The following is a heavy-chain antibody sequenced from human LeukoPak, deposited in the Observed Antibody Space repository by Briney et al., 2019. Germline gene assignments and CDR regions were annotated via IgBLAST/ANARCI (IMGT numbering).Heavy chain of an antibody. V-gene: IGHV4-39*07. Sequence: KTSETLSLTCTVSGGSISSSSYYWGWIRQPPGKGLEWIGSIYYSGSTYYNPSLKSRVTISVDTSKYQFSLKLSSVTAADTAVYYCARLRKGYCSGGSCYSYYYYYYMDVWGKGTTVTISS. CDR3: ARLRKGYCSGGSCYSYYYYYYMDV. J-gene: IGHJ6*03. CDR2: IYYSGST. CDR1: GGSISSSSYY. D-gene: IGHD2-15*01.